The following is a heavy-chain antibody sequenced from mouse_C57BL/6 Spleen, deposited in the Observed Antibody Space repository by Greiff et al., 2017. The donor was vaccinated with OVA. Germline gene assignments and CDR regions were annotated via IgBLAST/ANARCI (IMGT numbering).Heavy chain of an antibody. CDR3: ARSAYGNPFAD. CDR2: IYPGSGNT. V-gene: IGHV1-76*01. CDR1: GYTFTDYY. D-gene: IGHD1-1*01. J-gene: IGHJ3*01. Sequence: QVQLQQSGAELVRPGASVKLSCKASGYTFTDYYINWVKQRPGQGLEWIARIYPGSGNTYYNEKLKGKATLTAEKSSRTAYMQLSSLTSEYSAVYFCARSAYGNPFADWGQGTLGTVSA.